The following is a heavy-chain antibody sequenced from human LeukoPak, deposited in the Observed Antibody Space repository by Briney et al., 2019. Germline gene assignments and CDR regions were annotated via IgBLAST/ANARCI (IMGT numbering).Heavy chain of an antibody. Sequence: GASVKVSCKASGYTFTSYAMHWVCQAPGQRLEWMGWINAGNGNTKYSQKFQGRVTITRDTSASTAYMELSSLRSEDTAVYYCARDPYFDWSPNYFDYWGQGTLVTVSS. CDR2: INAGNGNT. D-gene: IGHD3-9*01. CDR1: GYTFTSYA. J-gene: IGHJ4*02. CDR3: ARDPYFDWSPNYFDY. V-gene: IGHV1-3*01.